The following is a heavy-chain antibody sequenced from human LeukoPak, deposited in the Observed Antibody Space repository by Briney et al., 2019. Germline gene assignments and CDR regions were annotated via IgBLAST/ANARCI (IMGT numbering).Heavy chain of an antibody. V-gene: IGHV4-34*01. J-gene: IGHJ6*02. CDR1: GGSFSGYY. D-gene: IGHD2-15*01. Sequence: SETLSLTCAVYGGSFSGYYWSWIRQPPGKGLEWIGEINHSGSTNYNPSLKSRVTISVDTSKNQFSLKLSSVTAADTAVYYCARGGGFPYYYYYGMDVWGQGTTVTISS. CDR3: ARGGGFPYYYYYGMDV. CDR2: INHSGST.